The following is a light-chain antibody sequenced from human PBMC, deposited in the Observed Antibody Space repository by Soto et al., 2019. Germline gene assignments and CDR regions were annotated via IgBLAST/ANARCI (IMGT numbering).Light chain of an antibody. Sequence: EIVLTQSPGTLSLSPGEGATLSCRASQSVSRNYLAWYQQKPGQAPRLLIYTASRRATGIPDRFSGSGSGTDFTLTISRLEPEDSAVYYCQQYSWAPITFGQGTRLEIK. J-gene: IGKJ5*01. V-gene: IGKV3-20*01. CDR2: TAS. CDR1: QSVSRNY. CDR3: QQYSWAPIT.